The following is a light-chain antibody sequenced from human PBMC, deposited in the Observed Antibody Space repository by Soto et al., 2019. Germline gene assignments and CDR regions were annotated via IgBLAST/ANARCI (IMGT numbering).Light chain of an antibody. Sequence: EIVLTQSPGTLSLSPGERATLSCRASQTVSSSYLSWYQQKPGQAPRLLIYLASSRATGIPDRFSGSGYGTDFTLTISRLEPEDFAMYYCQQHSSSPQLDTFGQGTKLEI. CDR1: QTVSSSY. CDR3: QQHSSSPQLDT. J-gene: IGKJ2*01. CDR2: LAS. V-gene: IGKV3-20*01.